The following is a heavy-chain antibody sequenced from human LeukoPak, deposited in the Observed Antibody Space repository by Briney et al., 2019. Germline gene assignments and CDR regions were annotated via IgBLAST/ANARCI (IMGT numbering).Heavy chain of an antibody. Sequence: PRGSLRLSCTVSGFTFSSYALSWVRQPPGKGLEWVSAISCSGGSTYYADSVKGRFTSSRDNSKNTLYLQMNSPRGEDTALYYCAKDMSFRDILTGLFDYWGQGTLVTVSS. V-gene: IGHV3-23*01. D-gene: IGHD3-9*01. CDR2: ISCSGGST. CDR1: GFTFSSYA. CDR3: AKDMSFRDILTGLFDY. J-gene: IGHJ4*02.